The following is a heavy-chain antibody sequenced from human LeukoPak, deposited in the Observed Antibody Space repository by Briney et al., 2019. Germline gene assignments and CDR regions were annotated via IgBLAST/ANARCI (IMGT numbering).Heavy chain of an antibody. CDR1: GGSISSSSYY. Sequence: SETPSLTCTVSGGSISSSSYYWGWIRQPPGKGLEWIGSIYYSGSTYYNPSLKGRVTISVDTSKNQFSLKLSSVTAADTAVYYCARQYSYGSFDYWGQGTLVTVSS. CDR3: ARQYSYGSFDY. D-gene: IGHD5-18*01. CDR2: IYYSGST. V-gene: IGHV4-39*01. J-gene: IGHJ4*02.